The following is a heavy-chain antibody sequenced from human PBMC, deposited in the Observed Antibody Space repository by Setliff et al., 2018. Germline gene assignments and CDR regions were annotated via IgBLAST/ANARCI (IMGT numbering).Heavy chain of an antibody. V-gene: IGHV1-46*01. CDR3: ARNGARGGGIVVVPARLDGWFDP. D-gene: IGHD2-2*01. J-gene: IGHJ5*02. CDR2: INPSGGST. CDR1: GYTFTSYY. Sequence: ASVKVSCKASGYTFTSYYMHWVRQAPGQGLEWMGIINPSGGSTSYAQKFQGRVTMTRDTSTSTVYMELSSLRSEDTAVYYCARNGARGGGIVVVPARLDGWFDPWGQGTLVTVSS.